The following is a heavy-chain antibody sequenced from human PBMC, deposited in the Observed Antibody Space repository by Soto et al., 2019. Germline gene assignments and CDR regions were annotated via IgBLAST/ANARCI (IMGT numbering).Heavy chain of an antibody. CDR3: ARGWHYYGSGSYRNNWFAP. CDR1: GYTFTSYG. D-gene: IGHD3-10*01. CDR2: ISAYNGNT. Sequence: ASVKVSCKASGYTFTSYGISWVRQAPGQGLEWMGWISAYNGNTNYAQKLQGRVTMTTDTSTSTAYMELRSLRSDDAAVYYCARGWHYYGSGSYRNNWFAPWGKGTLVTVYS. J-gene: IGHJ5*02. V-gene: IGHV1-18*01.